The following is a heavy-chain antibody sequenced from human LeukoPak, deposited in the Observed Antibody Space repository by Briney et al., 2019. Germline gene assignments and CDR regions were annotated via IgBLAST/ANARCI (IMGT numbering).Heavy chain of an antibody. CDR2: INAGNGNT. Sequence: GASVKVSCKASGYTFTSYAMHWVRQAPGQRLEWMGWINAGNGNTIYSQKFQGRVTITRDTSASTAYMELSSLRSEDTAVYYCARVRISRLRFNYFDYWGQGTLVTVSS. CDR3: ARVRISRLRFNYFDY. V-gene: IGHV1-3*01. D-gene: IGHD5-12*01. J-gene: IGHJ4*02. CDR1: GYTFTSYA.